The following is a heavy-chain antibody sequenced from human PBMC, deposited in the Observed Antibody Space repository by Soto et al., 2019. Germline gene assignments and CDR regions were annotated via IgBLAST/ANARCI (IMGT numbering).Heavy chain of an antibody. CDR3: ARQGSRAFDI. CDR2: IYYSGSA. Sequence: SETLSLTCTVSGDSVSSGSYYWGWIRQPPGRGLEWMANIYYSGSAYYNPSLKSRVSTSVDTSKNQFSLKLRSVTAADTAVYYCARQGSRAFDIWGQGTMVTVSS. D-gene: IGHD2-15*01. J-gene: IGHJ3*02. CDR1: GDSVSSGSYY. V-gene: IGHV4-39*01.